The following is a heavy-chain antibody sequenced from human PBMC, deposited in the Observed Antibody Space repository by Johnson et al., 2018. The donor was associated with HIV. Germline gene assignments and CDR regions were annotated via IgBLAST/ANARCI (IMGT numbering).Heavy chain of an antibody. J-gene: IGHJ3*02. CDR3: AKGLIMIVFGGGLAHDAFDM. CDR1: GFIFRDYY. CDR2: ISSSGSTI. Sequence: QVQLVESGGGLVKPRGSLRLSCAASGFIFRDYYMSWIRQAPGKGLEWVSYISSSGSTIYYADCVKGRFTISRDNAKNSLSLQMNSLRAEDTAVYYCAKGLIMIVFGGGLAHDAFDMWGQGTMVTVSS. V-gene: IGHV3-11*04. D-gene: IGHD3-16*01.